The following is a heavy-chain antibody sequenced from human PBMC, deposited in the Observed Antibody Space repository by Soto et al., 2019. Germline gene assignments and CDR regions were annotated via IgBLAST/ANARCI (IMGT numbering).Heavy chain of an antibody. Sequence: ASVKVSCKASGYTFTGYYMHWVRQAPGQGLEWMGWINPNSGGTNYAQKFQGWVTMTRDTSISTAYMELSRLRSDDTAVYYCARDLGAVAGTGYYYMDVWGKGTKVTVS. D-gene: IGHD6-19*01. CDR2: INPNSGGT. CDR3: ARDLGAVAGTGYYYMDV. CDR1: GYTFTGYY. V-gene: IGHV1-2*04. J-gene: IGHJ6*03.